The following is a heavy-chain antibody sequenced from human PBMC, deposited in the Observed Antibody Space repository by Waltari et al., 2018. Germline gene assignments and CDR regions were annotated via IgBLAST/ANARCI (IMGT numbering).Heavy chain of an antibody. J-gene: IGHJ4*02. CDR1: GDSMNSNSW. V-gene: IGHV4-4*02. CDR2: IHRSGRN. D-gene: IGHD1-26*01. CDR3: ARDRGIGLYFDS. Sequence: QLQLQGSGPGLVTPSGTLSLTSIVSGDSMNSNSWWSWVRQPPEKGLEWIGQIHRSGRNNYNPSLESRVTISLDTSNRQFSLKLTSTTAADTAVYYCARDRGIGLYFDSWGQGTVVTVSP.